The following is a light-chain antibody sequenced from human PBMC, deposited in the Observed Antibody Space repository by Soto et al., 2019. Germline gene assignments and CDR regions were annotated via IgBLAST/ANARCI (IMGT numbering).Light chain of an antibody. J-gene: IGKJ1*01. CDR1: QSISSSY. CDR2: GAS. CDR3: QQYNNWPRT. V-gene: IGKV3D-15*01. Sequence: EILLTQSPFTFSLSPGNRATLSCRASQSISSSYLAWYQQRPGQAPRLLIYGASSRATGIPDRFSGSGSGAEFTLSISSLQSEDFAVYYCQQYNNWPRTFGQGTKVDIK.